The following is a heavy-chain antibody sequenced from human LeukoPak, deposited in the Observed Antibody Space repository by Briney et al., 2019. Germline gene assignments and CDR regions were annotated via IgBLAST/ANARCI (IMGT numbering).Heavy chain of an antibody. CDR2: INPSGGST. J-gene: IGHJ4*02. V-gene: IGHV1-46*01. CDR1: GYTFTSYY. Sequence: ASVKVSCKASGYTFTSYYMHWVRQSPGQGLEWMGIINPSGGSTSYAQKFQCRVTMTTDTSTSTVYMELSSLRSEDTGVYYCARHFASPGRNTYCDFWSGYYMGADGGYFDYWGQGTLVTVSS. CDR3: ARHFASPGRNTYCDFWSGYYMGADGGYFDY. D-gene: IGHD3-3*01.